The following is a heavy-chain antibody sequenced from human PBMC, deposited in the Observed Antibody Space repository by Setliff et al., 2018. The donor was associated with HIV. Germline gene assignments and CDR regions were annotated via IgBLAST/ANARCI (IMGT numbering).Heavy chain of an antibody. CDR3: ARWRHSSTWYMGFDP. J-gene: IGHJ5*02. V-gene: IGHV4-61*02. D-gene: IGHD6-13*01. CDR1: GGSIISGSYY. Sequence: PSETLSLTCNVSGGSIISGSYYWSWIRQPAGKGLEWIGRIYTSGGVTYNPSLESRVTISVDTSKNQFSLKLTSVTAADTAVYYCARWRHSSTWYMGFDPWGRGILVTVSS. CDR2: IYTSGGV.